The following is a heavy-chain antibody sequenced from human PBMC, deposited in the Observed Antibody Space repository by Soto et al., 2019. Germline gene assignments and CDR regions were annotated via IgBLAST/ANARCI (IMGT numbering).Heavy chain of an antibody. D-gene: IGHD1-1*01. CDR3: ARGKGMEENYYYYGMDI. CDR2: INGGTGQT. V-gene: IGHV1-3*01. Sequence: ASVKVSCKASGYTFSTHAMHWVRQAPGQSLEWMGWINGGTGQTKHSHRFQDRVSITRDTSASTAYMELSSLRSEDTAVYYCARGKGMEENYYYYGMDILGQGTTVTVS. J-gene: IGHJ6*02. CDR1: GYTFSTHA.